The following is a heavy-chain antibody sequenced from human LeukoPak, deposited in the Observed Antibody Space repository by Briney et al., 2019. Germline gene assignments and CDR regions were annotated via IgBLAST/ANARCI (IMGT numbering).Heavy chain of an antibody. CDR2: ISSGGSTI. V-gene: IGHV3-11*01. CDR1: GFTFSDYY. D-gene: IGHD6-6*01. CDR3: ARSSYSSSSSV. J-gene: IGHJ3*01. Sequence: RSGGSLRLSCAASGFTFSDYYMSWIRQAPGKGLEWVSYISSGGSTIYYADSVKGRFTISRDNAKNSLYLQINSLRAEDTAVYYCARSSYSSSSSVWGQGTMVTVSS.